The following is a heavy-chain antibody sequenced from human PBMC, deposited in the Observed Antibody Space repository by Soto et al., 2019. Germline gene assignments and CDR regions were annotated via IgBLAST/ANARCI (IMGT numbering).Heavy chain of an antibody. J-gene: IGHJ4*02. Sequence: QVQLVESGGGVVQPGRSLRLSCAASGFTFSSYAMHWVRQAPGKGLEWVAVISYDGSNKYYADSVKGRFTISRDNSKNTLYLQMNSLRAEDTAVYYCARDRVGITMVRTELDYWGQGTLVTVSS. V-gene: IGHV3-30-3*01. D-gene: IGHD3-10*01. CDR2: ISYDGSNK. CDR1: GFTFSSYA. CDR3: ARDRVGITMVRTELDY.